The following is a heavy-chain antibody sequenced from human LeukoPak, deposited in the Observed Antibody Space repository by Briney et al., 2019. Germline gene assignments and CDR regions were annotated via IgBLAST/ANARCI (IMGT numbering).Heavy chain of an antibody. CDR3: AKDTIAVADTHYFDY. CDR2: VSYDGRNQ. D-gene: IGHD6-19*01. V-gene: IGHV3-30-3*01. CDR1: GFTFISYA. Sequence: GGSLRLSCAASGFTFISYAIHWVRQTPGKGLEWVAVVSYDGRNQYYADSVKGRFTISRDNSKNTLYLQMNSLRAEDTAVYYCAKDTIAVADTHYFDYWGQGTLVTVSS. J-gene: IGHJ4*02.